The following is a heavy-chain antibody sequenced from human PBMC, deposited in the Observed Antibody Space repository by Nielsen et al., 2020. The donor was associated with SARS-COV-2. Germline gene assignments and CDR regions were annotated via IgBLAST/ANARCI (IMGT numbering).Heavy chain of an antibody. Sequence: SETLSLTCAVSGGSISSNNWWSWVRPPPGKGLEWIGEIYHSGSTNYNPSLKSRVTISVDKSKNQFSLKLSSVTAADTAVYYCARDLGYYGMDVWGQGTTVTVSS. CDR1: GGSISSNNW. J-gene: IGHJ6*02. V-gene: IGHV4-4*02. CDR2: IYHSGST. CDR3: ARDLGYYGMDV.